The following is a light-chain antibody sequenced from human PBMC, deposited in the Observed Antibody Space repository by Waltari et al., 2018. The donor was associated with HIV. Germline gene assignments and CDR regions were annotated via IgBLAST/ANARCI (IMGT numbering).Light chain of an antibody. Sequence: EFVLTQSPGTLSLSPGERATLSCRASQSVISSYLAWYQQRPGQAPRLLIYGASSRAAGIPDRFTGSGSGTDFTLTISRLEPEDFAVYYCQHFDTSLPKYTFGQGTKLEIK. J-gene: IGKJ2*01. CDR3: QHFDTSLPKYT. V-gene: IGKV3-20*01. CDR2: GAS. CDR1: QSVISSY.